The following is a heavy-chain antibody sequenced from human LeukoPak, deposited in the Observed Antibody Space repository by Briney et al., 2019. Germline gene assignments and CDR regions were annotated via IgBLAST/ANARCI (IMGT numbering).Heavy chain of an antibody. CDR1: GASFSGYY. Sequence: SQTLSLTCAVYGASFSGYYSSSIRQPPGKWLEWLGEINHSGSTNYNPSLKSRVTISVDTSKNQFSLKLSSVTAADTAVYYCANTAAGTYYYYMDVWGKGTTVTVSS. V-gene: IGHV4-34*01. D-gene: IGHD6-13*01. CDR2: INHSGST. CDR3: ANTAAGTYYYYMDV. J-gene: IGHJ6*03.